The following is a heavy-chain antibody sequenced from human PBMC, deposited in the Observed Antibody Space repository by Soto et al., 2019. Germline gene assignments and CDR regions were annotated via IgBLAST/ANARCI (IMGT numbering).Heavy chain of an antibody. V-gene: IGHV3-15*01. CDR1: GFLFSNVW. D-gene: IGHD2-8*02. CDR3: TTDEELVLA. J-gene: IGHJ5*02. CDR2: IKSKTDGGAT. Sequence: GGSLRLSCASSGFLFSNVWLSWVRQAPGKGLEWVGRIKSKTDGGATDYAAPVKGRFTISRDDSKNTLYLQMNSLKTEDTAVYYCTTDEELVLAWGQGTLVTVSS.